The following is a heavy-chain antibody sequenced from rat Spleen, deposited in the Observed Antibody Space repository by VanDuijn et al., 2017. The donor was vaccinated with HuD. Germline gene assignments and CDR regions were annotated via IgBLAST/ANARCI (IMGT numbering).Heavy chain of an antibody. V-gene: IGHV5-29*01. CDR3: ARRHYGYTDYFDY. J-gene: IGHJ2*01. CDR2: ISYGDSSGHSST. CDR1: GFTSRDSG. Sequence: EVQMVESGRGLVHPGRFLKHSCAAPGFTSRDSGMAWVGQAPTKGLEWVATISYGDSSGHSSTYYRDSVKGRFTISRDNAKSTLSLQMDSLRSEDTATYYCARRHYGYTDYFDYWGQGVMVTVSS. D-gene: IGHD1-9*01.